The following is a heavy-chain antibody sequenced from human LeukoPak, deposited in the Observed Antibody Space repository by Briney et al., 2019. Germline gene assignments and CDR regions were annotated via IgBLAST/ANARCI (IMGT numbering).Heavy chain of an antibody. V-gene: IGHV1-24*01. D-gene: IGHD3-3*01. J-gene: IGHJ2*01. CDR2: FDPEDGET. Sequence: ASVKVSCKVSGYTLTELSMHWVRQAPGKGLEWMGGFDPEDGETIYAQKFQGRVTMTEDTSTDTAYMELSSLRSEDTAVYYCARGLPTYYDFWSGYPPGLWGRGTLVTVSS. CDR3: ARGLPTYYDFWSGYPPGL. CDR1: GYTLTELS.